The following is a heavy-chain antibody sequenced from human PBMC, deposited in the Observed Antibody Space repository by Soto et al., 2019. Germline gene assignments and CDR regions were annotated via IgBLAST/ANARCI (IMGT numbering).Heavy chain of an antibody. Sequence: SETLSLACAVSGGSISSSNWWSWVRQPPGKGLEWIGEIYHSGSTNYNPSLKSRVTISVDKSKNQFSLKLSSVTAADTAVYYCARISGRYYKFDYWGQGTLVTVSS. CDR2: IYHSGST. V-gene: IGHV4-4*02. D-gene: IGHD1-26*01. CDR1: GGSISSSNW. CDR3: ARISGRYYKFDY. J-gene: IGHJ4*02.